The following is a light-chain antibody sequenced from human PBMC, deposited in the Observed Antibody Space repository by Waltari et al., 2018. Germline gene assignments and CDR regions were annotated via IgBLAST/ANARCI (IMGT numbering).Light chain of an antibody. CDR2: GAS. Sequence: EIVLTQSPATLYVSPGERATLSCRASQSLSSNLVWYQQKPGQAPSPLTYGASTSATGIPARFRGSGSGKEFTITISSLQSEDFAVYYCQQYADWPPTFGQGTKVEIK. J-gene: IGKJ1*01. CDR1: QSLSSN. V-gene: IGKV3-15*01. CDR3: QQYADWPPT.